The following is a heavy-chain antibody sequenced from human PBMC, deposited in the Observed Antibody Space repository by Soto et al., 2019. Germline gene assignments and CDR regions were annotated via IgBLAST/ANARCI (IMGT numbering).Heavy chain of an antibody. CDR2: ISGSGGST. V-gene: IGHV3-23*01. Sequence: EVQLLESGGGLVQPGGSLRLSCAASGFTFSSYAMSWVRQAPGKGLEWVSVISGSGGSTYYADSVKGRFTISRDNSQHTLYLQMNGMRAEDTAVYYCAKRGSGIYFDYWGQGTLVTVSS. D-gene: IGHD3-10*01. CDR1: GFTFSSYA. J-gene: IGHJ4*02. CDR3: AKRGSGIYFDY.